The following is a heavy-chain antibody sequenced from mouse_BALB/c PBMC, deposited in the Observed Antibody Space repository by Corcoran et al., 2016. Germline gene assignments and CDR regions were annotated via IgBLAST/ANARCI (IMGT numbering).Heavy chain of an antibody. CDR2: IYPGSGNT. Sequence: QIQLQQSGPELVKPGASVKISCKASGYTFTDYTINWVKQKPGQGLEWIGWIYPGSGNTKYNEKFKGKATLTVDTSSSTAYMQLSSLTSEDTAVYFCARGYGNYYCDYWGQGTTLTVSS. CDR1: GYTFTDYT. J-gene: IGHJ2*01. CDR3: ARGYGNYYCDY. V-gene: IGHV1-84*02. D-gene: IGHD2-10*02.